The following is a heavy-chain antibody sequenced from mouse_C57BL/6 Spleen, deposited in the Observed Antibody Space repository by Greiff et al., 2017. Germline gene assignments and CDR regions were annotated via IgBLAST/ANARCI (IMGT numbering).Heavy chain of an antibody. CDR3: ARGYYGNYVWYFDV. Sequence: VQLQQSGPELVKPGASVKMSCKASGYTFTDYNMHWVKQSHGKSLEWIGYINPNNGGTSYNQKFKGKATLTVNKSSSTAYMELRSLTSEDSAVYYCARGYYGNYVWYFDVWGTGATVTVSS. D-gene: IGHD2-1*01. J-gene: IGHJ1*03. CDR2: INPNNGGT. CDR1: GYTFTDYN. V-gene: IGHV1-22*01.